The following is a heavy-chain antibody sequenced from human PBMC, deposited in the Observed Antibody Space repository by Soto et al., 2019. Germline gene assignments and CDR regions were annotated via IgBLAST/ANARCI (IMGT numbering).Heavy chain of an antibody. V-gene: IGHV3-9*01. Sequence: EVQLVESGGGLVQPGRSLRLSCAASGFTFDDYAMHWVRRVPGKGLEWVSSISWNSNIIGYADSVKGRFTISRDNAKNSRYLQMNSLRPEDTALYYCAKSGPDGFCSGGRCYFDYWGQGTLVTVSS. D-gene: IGHD2-15*01. CDR2: ISWNSNII. CDR3: AKSGPDGFCSGGRCYFDY. J-gene: IGHJ4*02. CDR1: GFTFDDYA.